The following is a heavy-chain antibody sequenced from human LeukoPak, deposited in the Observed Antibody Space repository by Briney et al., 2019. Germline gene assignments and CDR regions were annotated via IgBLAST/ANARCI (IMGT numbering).Heavy chain of an antibody. D-gene: IGHD3-10*01. CDR3: ATWGFYENRGIISPDIDY. Sequence: QPGGSLRLSCAASGFTFSSYAMHWVRQAPGKGLEWVALISYDGSNKYYADSVRGQFTVSRDNSKNMLYLQMNSLRAEDTAVYYCATWGFYENRGIISPDIDYWGQGTLVTVSS. CDR2: ISYDGSNK. CDR1: GFTFSSYA. V-gene: IGHV3-30*03. J-gene: IGHJ4*02.